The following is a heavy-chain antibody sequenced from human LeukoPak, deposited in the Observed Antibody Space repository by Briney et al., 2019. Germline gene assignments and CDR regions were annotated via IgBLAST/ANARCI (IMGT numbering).Heavy chain of an antibody. CDR2: IIPIFGTA. D-gene: IGHD5-24*01. J-gene: IGHJ3*02. V-gene: IGHV1-69*06. Sequence: AASVKVSCKASGGTFSSYAISWVRQAPGQGLEWMGGIIPIFGTANYAQKFQGRVTITADKSTSTAYMELSSLRSEDTAVYYCARLIDGYNHEHAFDIWGQGTMVTVSS. CDR3: ARLIDGYNHEHAFDI. CDR1: GGTFSSYA.